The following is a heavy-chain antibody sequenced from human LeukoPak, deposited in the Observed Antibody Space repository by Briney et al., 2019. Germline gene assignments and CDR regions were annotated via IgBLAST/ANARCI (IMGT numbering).Heavy chain of an antibody. CDR1: GFTFSNYY. V-gene: IGHV3-11*04. D-gene: IGHD2-15*01. CDR3: ARSALGYCSGGSCNDYFDY. J-gene: IGHJ4*02. Sequence: PGGSLRLSCEASGFTFSNYYMSWVRQAPGKGLEWVSYISSSGKSIYYADSVKGRFTISRDNGKSSLYLQMNSLRAEDTAVYYCARSALGYCSGGSCNDYFDYWGQGTLVTVSS. CDR2: ISSSGKSI.